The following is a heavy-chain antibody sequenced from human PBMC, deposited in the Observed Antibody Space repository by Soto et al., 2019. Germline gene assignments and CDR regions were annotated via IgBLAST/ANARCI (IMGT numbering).Heavy chain of an antibody. CDR1: GISFSDQH. CDR2: VYSNWST. V-gene: IGHV4-59*11. D-gene: IGHD6-25*01. J-gene: IGHJ4*02. Sequence: QVQLRESGPGLVRPSETLSLTCNVSGISFSDQHWSWIRQAPGKGLEWVGYVYSNWSTTYNPSLESRVTISLDMSKSQLSLRMTSVTAADTAVYYCARFGASAAHDDNWGQGTLVTVSS. CDR3: ARFGASAAHDDN.